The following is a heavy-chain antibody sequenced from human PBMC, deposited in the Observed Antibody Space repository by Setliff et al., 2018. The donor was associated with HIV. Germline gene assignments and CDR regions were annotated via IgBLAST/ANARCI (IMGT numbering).Heavy chain of an antibody. J-gene: IGHJ4*02. CDR2: SYYSGST. CDR1: GGSISGSNYY. Sequence: LSLTCTVSGGSISGSNYYWAWIRQPPGKGLEWIGSSYYSGSTYYNPSLKSRVTISVDTSENQFSLKLSSVTAADMAIYYCATDTAMLQEGTEFWGQGTLVTVSS. V-gene: IGHV4-39*01. CDR3: ATDTAMLQEGTEF. D-gene: IGHD5-18*01.